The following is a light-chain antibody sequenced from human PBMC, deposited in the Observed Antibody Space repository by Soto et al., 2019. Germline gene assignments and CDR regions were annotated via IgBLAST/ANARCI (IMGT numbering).Light chain of an antibody. Sequence: DIQLTQSPSFLSASVGDTVNITCRASRAISNYLAWYQQEPGTPPKLLVYAASTLQSGVPSRFSGSGFATEFTLTITSLQPEDFATYYCQPLDTYPFFGGGTKVEIK. V-gene: IGKV1-9*01. J-gene: IGKJ4*01. CDR1: RAISNY. CDR3: QPLDTYPF. CDR2: AAS.